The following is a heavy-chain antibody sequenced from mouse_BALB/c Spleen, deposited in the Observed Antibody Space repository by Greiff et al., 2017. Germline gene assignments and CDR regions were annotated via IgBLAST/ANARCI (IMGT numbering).Heavy chain of an antibody. CDR1: GFTFSSYY. Sequence: EVMLVESGGGLVKLGGSLKLSCAASGFTFSSYYMSWVRQTPEKRLELVAAINSNGGSTYYPDTVKGRFTISRDNAKNTLYLQMSSLKSEDTALYYCARHGMTRAAMDYWGQGTSVTVSS. V-gene: IGHV5-6-2*01. CDR2: INSNGGST. J-gene: IGHJ4*01. CDR3: ARHGMTRAAMDY. D-gene: IGHD1-1*02.